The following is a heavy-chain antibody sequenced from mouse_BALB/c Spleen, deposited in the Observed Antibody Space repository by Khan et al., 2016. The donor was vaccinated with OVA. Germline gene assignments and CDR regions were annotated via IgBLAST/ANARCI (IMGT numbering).Heavy chain of an antibody. D-gene: IGHD2-10*01. CDR1: GFSLTNYG. Sequence: QVQLKQSGPGLVAPSQSLSITCTISGFSLTNYGIHWVRQPPGKGLEWLALMWSDGSTTYNSALKSRLTISKDKSKSQVFLKMNSRQTDDTAMYFCARQPYYHYNVMDYWGQGTSVTVSS. CDR3: ARQPYYHYNVMDY. CDR2: MWSDGST. V-gene: IGHV2-6-1*01. J-gene: IGHJ4*01.